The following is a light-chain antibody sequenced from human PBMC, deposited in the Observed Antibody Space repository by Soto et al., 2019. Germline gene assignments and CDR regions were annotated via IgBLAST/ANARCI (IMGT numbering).Light chain of an antibody. CDR1: QSISNH. CDR3: QQSYSSPPT. Sequence: DIQMTQSPSSLSSSVEDRVMINFRASQSISNHLNWYQQKPGKAPKLLIFAASSLQSGVPSRFSGSRSGPDFTLTISSLQPEDFATYYCQQSYSSPPTFGQGTKVDIK. V-gene: IGKV1-39*01. CDR2: AAS. J-gene: IGKJ1*01.